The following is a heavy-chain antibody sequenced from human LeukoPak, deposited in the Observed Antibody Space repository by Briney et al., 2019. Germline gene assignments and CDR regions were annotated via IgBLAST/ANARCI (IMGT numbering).Heavy chain of an antibody. CDR3: ARELPSMVRGVIVPYYFDY. V-gene: IGHV3-64*01. Sequence: PGGSLRLSCAASGFTFSSYAMHWVRQAPGKGLEYVSAISSNGGSTYYANSVKGRFTISRGNSKNTLYLQMGSLRAEDMAVYYCARELPSMVRGVIVPYYFDYWGQGTLVTVSS. CDR2: ISSNGGST. D-gene: IGHD3-10*01. CDR1: GFTFSSYA. J-gene: IGHJ4*02.